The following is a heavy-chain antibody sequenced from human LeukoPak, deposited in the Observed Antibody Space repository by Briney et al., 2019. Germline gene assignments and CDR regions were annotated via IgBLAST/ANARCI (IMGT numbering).Heavy chain of an antibody. CDR3: VGGFDY. J-gene: IGHJ4*02. CDR1: GFTFSSYA. V-gene: IGHV3-23*01. Sequence: GGSLRLSCPVSGFTFSSYAMSWVRQAPGRGLEWVSVISTSGESAYYADSVKGRFTISRDNAKNTLYLQMNSLRVEDTAVYYCVGGFDYWGQGTLVTVSS. CDR2: ISTSGESA.